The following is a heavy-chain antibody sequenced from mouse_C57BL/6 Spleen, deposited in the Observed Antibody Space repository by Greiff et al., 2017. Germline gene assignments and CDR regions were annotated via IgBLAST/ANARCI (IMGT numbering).Heavy chain of an antibody. J-gene: IGHJ1*03. CDR1: GYTFTDYY. CDR3: AREFTTVVATRYFDV. CDR2: IFPGSGST. V-gene: IGHV1-75*01. D-gene: IGHD1-1*01. Sequence: VQLQQSGPELVKPGASVKISCKASGYTFTDYYINWVKQRPGQGLEWIGWIFPGSGSTYYNEKFKGKATLTVDKSSSTAYMLLSSLTSEDSAVYFCAREFTTVVATRYFDVWGTGTTVTVSS.